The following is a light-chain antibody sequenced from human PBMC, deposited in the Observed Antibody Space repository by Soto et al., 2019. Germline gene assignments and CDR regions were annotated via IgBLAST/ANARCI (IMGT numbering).Light chain of an antibody. CDR2: DVG. J-gene: IGLJ6*01. CDR3: SSFTSSMTNV. V-gene: IGLV2-14*03. CDR1: SSDVGGYNS. Sequence: QSALTQPDSVAGSPGESITISCTGTSSDVGGYNSVSWYQHHPGKAPTLILYDVGDRPSGVSYRFSGSTSGNTDSLTISGLQAADEADYFCSSFTSSMTNVFGSGTKLTVL.